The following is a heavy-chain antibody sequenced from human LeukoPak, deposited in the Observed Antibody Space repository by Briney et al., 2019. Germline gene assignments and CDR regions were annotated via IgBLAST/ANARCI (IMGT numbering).Heavy chain of an antibody. Sequence: GESLKISCKGSGYSLSDYWIGWVRQMPGKGLEWMGIIYPGDSDIRYSPSFQGQVTISADKSISTAHLQWSSLKASDTAMYYCARQPMGGYYDSSGYPTDAFDIWGQGTMVTVSS. D-gene: IGHD3-22*01. V-gene: IGHV5-51*01. J-gene: IGHJ3*02. CDR3: ARQPMGGYYDSSGYPTDAFDI. CDR2: IYPGDSDI. CDR1: GYSLSDYW.